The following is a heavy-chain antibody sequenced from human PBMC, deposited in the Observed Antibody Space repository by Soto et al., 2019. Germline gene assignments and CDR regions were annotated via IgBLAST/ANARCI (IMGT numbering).Heavy chain of an antibody. V-gene: IGHV1-69*13. CDR3: ATSPQWLDPPLFY. D-gene: IGHD6-19*01. Sequence: SVKVSCKASGGTFSSYVISWVRQAPGQGLEWMGGIIPMFGTANYTQKFQGRVTIIADESTSSVYMELSGLTSEDTAVYYCATSPQWLDPPLFYWGLGNMVTVS. CDR2: IIPMFGTA. J-gene: IGHJ4*02. CDR1: GGTFSSYV.